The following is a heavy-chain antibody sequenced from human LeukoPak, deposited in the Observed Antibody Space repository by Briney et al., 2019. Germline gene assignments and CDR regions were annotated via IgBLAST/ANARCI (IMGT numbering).Heavy chain of an antibody. CDR3: TTILKWELRYYFDI. D-gene: IGHD1-26*01. J-gene: IGHJ4*02. CDR1: GFTFTSAW. V-gene: IGHV3-15*04. CDR2: IGPKTDAEAT. Sequence: PAESLRLSCATSGFTFTSAWLSWVRQVPGKGLEWDGRIGPKTDAEATDYAAPVKGRFTVSRDDSKSTLYLQMNSPKTEDTAVYYCTTILKWELRYYFDIRGQGTLVTVSS.